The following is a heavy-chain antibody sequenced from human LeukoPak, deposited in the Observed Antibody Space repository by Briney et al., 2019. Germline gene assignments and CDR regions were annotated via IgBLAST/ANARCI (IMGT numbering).Heavy chain of an antibody. J-gene: IGHJ4*02. D-gene: IGHD3-9*01. CDR2: IRSKAYGGTA. CDR3: AREIRYFDWFQADY. CDR1: GFTFGDHS. Sequence: GGSLRLSCTASGFTFGDHSVSWFRQAPGKGLEWVGFIRSKAYGGTAEYAASVKGRFTISRDDSKSVAYLQMDSLKTEDTAVYYCAREIRYFDWFQADYWGQGTLVTVSS. V-gene: IGHV3-49*03.